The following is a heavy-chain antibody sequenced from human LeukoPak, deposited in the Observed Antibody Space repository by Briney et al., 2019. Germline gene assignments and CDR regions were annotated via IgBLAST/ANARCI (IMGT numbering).Heavy chain of an antibody. D-gene: IGHD5-12*01. CDR2: INTNTGNP. V-gene: IGHV7-4-1*02. CDR1: GYTFTSYA. J-gene: IGHJ3*02. Sequence: ASVKVSCKASGYTFTSYAMNWVRQAPGQGLEWMGWINTNTGNPTYALGFTGRFVFSLGTSVSTAYLQISSLKAEDTAVYYCARDSGATIWFYAFDIWGQGTMVTVSS. CDR3: ARDSGATIWFYAFDI.